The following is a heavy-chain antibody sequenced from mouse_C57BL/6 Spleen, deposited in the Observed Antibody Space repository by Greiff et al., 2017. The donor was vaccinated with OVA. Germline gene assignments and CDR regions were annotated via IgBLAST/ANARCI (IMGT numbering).Heavy chain of an antibody. CDR1: GFSLTSYA. Sequence: VQLMESGPGLVAPSQSLSITCTVSGFSLTSYAISWVRQPPGKGLEWLGVIWTGGGTNYNPARISRLSISNDNSKSQDFLKMNSLQTDDSARYYCARGINYDHEEDAMDYWGQGTSVTVSS. D-gene: IGHD2-4*01. CDR3: ARGINYDHEEDAMDY. V-gene: IGHV2-9-1*01. CDR2: IWTGGGT. J-gene: IGHJ4*01.